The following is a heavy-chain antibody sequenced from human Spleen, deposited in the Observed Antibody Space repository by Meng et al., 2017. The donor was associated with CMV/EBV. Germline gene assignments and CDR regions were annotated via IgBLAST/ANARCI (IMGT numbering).Heavy chain of an antibody. Sequence: SISSSRYYWGWIRQPTGKGLEWIGSIYYSGSTYYNPSLKSRVTISVDTSKNQFSLKLSSVTAADTAVYYCARTRVLLWFGESYYFDYWGQGTLVTVSS. CDR2: IYYSGST. V-gene: IGHV4-39*01. J-gene: IGHJ4*02. CDR1: SISSSRYY. CDR3: ARTRVLLWFGESYYFDY. D-gene: IGHD3-10*01.